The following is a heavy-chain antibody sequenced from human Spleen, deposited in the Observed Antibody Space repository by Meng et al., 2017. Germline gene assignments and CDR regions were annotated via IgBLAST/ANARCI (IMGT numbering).Heavy chain of an antibody. CDR2: VYNTGFT. J-gene: IGHJ3*01. D-gene: IGHD1-26*01. CDR1: GASMGDYY. CDR3: AKSGSYFNAFDV. Sequence: LETLSLTCSFSGASMGDYYWIWLRQPAGKGLEWIGRVYNTGFTNYNPSLKSRVTMSLDTSKNQFSLILTSVTAADTAVYYCAKSGSYFNAFDVWGQGTMVTVSS. V-gene: IGHV4-4*07.